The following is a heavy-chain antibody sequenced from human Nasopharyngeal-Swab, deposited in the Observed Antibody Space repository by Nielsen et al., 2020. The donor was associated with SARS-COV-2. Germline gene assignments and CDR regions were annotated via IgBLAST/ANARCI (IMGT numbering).Heavy chain of an antibody. J-gene: IGHJ6*02. V-gene: IGHV1-3*01. D-gene: IGHD3-22*01. CDR1: GYTFTSYA. CDR3: ARDLYYDSSGHWYYYYGMDV. CDR2: INAGNGNT. Sequence: ASVKVSCKASGYTFTSYAMHWVRQAPGQRLEWMGWINAGNGNTKYSQKFQGRVTITADESTSTAYMELSSLRSEDTAVYYCARDLYYDSSGHWYYYYGMDVWGQGTTVTVSS.